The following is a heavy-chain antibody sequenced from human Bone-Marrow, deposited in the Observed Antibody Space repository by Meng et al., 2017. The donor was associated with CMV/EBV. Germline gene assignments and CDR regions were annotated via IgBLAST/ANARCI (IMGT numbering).Heavy chain of an antibody. CDR2: IIPILGIA. CDR1: GGTFSSYT. J-gene: IGHJ4*02. CDR3: ARDLGSGYSYYFDY. V-gene: IGHV1-69*04. D-gene: IGHD3-22*01. Sequence: SGGTFSSYTISWVRQAPGQGLEWMGRIIPILGIANYAQKFQGRVTITADKSTSTAYMELSSLRFEDTAVYYCARDLGSGYSYYFDYWGQGTLVTVSS.